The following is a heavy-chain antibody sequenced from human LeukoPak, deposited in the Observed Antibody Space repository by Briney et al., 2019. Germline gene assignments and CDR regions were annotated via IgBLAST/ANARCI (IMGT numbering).Heavy chain of an antibody. Sequence: PGGSLRLSCAASGFTFDDYAMHWVRQAPGKGLEWVSGISWNSGSIGYADSMKGRFTISRDNSKNTLYLQMNSLRTEDTAVYYCAKSLIVVVPNDASDIWGQGTMVTVSS. V-gene: IGHV3-9*01. CDR3: AKSLIVVVPNDASDI. D-gene: IGHD3-22*01. CDR2: ISWNSGSI. J-gene: IGHJ3*02. CDR1: GFTFDDYA.